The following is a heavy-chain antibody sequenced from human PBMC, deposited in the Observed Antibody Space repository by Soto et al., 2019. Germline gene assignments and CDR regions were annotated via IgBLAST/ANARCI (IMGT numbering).Heavy chain of an antibody. CDR1: GFTFRTYS. V-gene: IGHV3-48*02. CDR2: ISSSSSTI. CDR3: ARGPAAYGMDV. Sequence: EVQLVESGGGLVQPGGSLRLSCAASGFTFRTYSMNWVRQAPGKGLAWISYISSSSSTIYYADSVKGRFTISRDNAKNSLYLQMESLRDEDTAVYYCARGPAAYGMDVWGQGTTVTVSS. J-gene: IGHJ6*02.